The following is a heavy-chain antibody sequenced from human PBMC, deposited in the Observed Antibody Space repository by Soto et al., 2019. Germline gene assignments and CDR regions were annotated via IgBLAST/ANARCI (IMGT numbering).Heavy chain of an antibody. Sequence: QVQLVQSGAEVKKPGASVKVSCKASGYTFTSYGITWVRQAPGQGLEWMGGISAYNGNTNYAQKLQGRVTMTTDTSTSTAYMGLRSLRSDDTAVYYCARASSYCGGDCYYYYGMDVWGQGTTVTVSS. V-gene: IGHV1-18*01. J-gene: IGHJ6*02. CDR1: GYTFTSYG. CDR3: ARASSYCGGDCYYYYGMDV. D-gene: IGHD2-21*02. CDR2: ISAYNGNT.